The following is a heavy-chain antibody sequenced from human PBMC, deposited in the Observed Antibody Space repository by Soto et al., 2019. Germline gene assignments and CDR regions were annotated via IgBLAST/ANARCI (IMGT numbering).Heavy chain of an antibody. D-gene: IGHD3-10*01. CDR2: IYSGGGI. CDR3: AREKNSGYYRTVDY. CDR1: GFIVSANY. J-gene: IGHJ4*02. V-gene: IGHV3-66*01. Sequence: DEQLVESGGALVQPGGSLRLSCAASGFIVSANYMSWVRQAPGQGLEWVAVIYSGGGIYYRDSVKGRFTISRDHSKNTVYLQMNSLRVEDTAMYYCAREKNSGYYRTVDYWGQGTLVTVSS.